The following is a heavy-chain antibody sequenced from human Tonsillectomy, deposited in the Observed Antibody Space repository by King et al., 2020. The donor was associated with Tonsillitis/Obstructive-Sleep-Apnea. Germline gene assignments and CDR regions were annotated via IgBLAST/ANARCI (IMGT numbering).Heavy chain of an antibody. CDR2: INTNTGNP. J-gene: IGHJ5*02. CDR1: GYTFTNST. V-gene: IGHV7-4-1*02. CDR3: AREVIVEPAPYGWFDP. Sequence: VQLVESGSELKKPGASVKVSCKASGYTFTNSTLHWVRQAPGQGLEWMGWINTNTGNPTYAQGFTGRFVFSLDPSVSTAYLQISSLQAEDAAVYYCAREVIVEPAPYGWFDPWGQRTLVTVSS. D-gene: IGHD2-2*01.